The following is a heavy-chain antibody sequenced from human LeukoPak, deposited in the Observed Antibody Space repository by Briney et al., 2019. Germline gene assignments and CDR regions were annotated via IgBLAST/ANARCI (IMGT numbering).Heavy chain of an antibody. CDR2: ISSSSSTI. D-gene: IGHD4-17*01. CDR1: GFTFSSYS. Sequence: GGSLRLSCAASGFTFSSYSMNWARQAPGKGLEWVSYISSSSSTIYYADSVKGRFTISRDNAKNSLYLQMNSLRAEDTAVYYCARGDYVDLDYWGQGTLVTVSS. J-gene: IGHJ4*02. CDR3: ARGDYVDLDY. V-gene: IGHV3-48*01.